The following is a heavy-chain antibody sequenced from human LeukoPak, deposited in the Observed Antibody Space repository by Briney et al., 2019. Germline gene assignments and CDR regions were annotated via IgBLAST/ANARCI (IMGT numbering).Heavy chain of an antibody. CDR3: ARDVNPHTYYYDSSGYYPQVGFDY. Sequence: SVKVSCKASGGTFSSYAISWVRQAPGQGLEWMGGIIPIFGTADYAQKFQGRVTITTDESTSTAYMELSSLRSEDTAVYYCARDVNPHTYYYDSSGYYPQVGFDYWGQGTLVTVSS. D-gene: IGHD3-22*01. J-gene: IGHJ4*02. CDR1: GGTFSSYA. V-gene: IGHV1-69*05. CDR2: IIPIFGTA.